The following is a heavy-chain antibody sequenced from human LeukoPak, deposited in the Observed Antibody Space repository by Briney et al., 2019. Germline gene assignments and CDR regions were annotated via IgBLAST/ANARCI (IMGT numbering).Heavy chain of an antibody. Sequence: GASVKVSCKASGYTFTSYAMHWVRQAPGQRLEWMGWVNAGNGNTKYSQKFQGRVTITRDTSASTAYMELSSLRSEDTAVYYCARDGGGVAGEFDYWGQGTLVTVSS. CDR1: GYTFTSYA. V-gene: IGHV1-3*01. CDR2: VNAGNGNT. D-gene: IGHD6-19*01. J-gene: IGHJ4*02. CDR3: ARDGGGVAGEFDY.